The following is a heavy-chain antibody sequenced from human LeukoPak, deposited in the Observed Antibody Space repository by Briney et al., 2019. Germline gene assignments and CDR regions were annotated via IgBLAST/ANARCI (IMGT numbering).Heavy chain of an antibody. Sequence: GGSLRLSCAASGFTFTNYVMNWVRQAPGKGLEWVSSITGTADKTYDADSVKGRFTISRDNSKNTLSLQMSSLRVEDTAIYYCARRGGSRGWGAFDIWGQGTIVTVSS. J-gene: IGHJ3*02. V-gene: IGHV3-23*01. CDR1: GFTFTNYV. CDR3: ARRGGSRGWGAFDI. D-gene: IGHD6-19*01. CDR2: ITGTADKT.